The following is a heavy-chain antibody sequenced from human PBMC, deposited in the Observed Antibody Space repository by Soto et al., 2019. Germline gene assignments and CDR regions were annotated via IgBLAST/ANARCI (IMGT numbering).Heavy chain of an antibody. V-gene: IGHV4-61*01. J-gene: IGHJ4*02. D-gene: IGHD1-1*01. Sequence: SETLSLTCTVSGGSVSSGSYYWSWIRQPPGKGLEWIGYIYYSGSTNYNPSLKSRVTISVDTSKNQFSLKLSSVTAADTAVYYCARDRRGSELDYWGQGTLVTVSS. CDR1: GGSVSSGSYY. CDR2: IYYSGST. CDR3: ARDRRGSELDY.